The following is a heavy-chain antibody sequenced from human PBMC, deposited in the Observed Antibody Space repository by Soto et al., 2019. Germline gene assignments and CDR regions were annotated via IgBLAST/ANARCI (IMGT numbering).Heavy chain of an antibody. CDR3: ARGRPPRSNYDSSGYYYSRPEYYFDY. J-gene: IGHJ4*02. D-gene: IGHD3-22*01. CDR1: GGSFSGYY. V-gene: IGHV4-34*01. CDR2: INHSGST. Sequence: QVQLQQWGAGLLKPSETLSLTCAVYGGSFSGYYWSWIRQPPGKGLEWIGEINHSGSTNYNPSLKSRVTISVDTYKNQFPLKLSSVTAADTAVYYCARGRPPRSNYDSSGYYYSRPEYYFDYWGQGTLVTVSS.